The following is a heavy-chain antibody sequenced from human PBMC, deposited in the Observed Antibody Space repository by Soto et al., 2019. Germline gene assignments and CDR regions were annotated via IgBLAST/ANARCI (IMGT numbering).Heavy chain of an antibody. V-gene: IGHV4-34*01. CDR2: INPSGGT. J-gene: IGHJ4*02. CDR3: ARVLAARASRDFDY. D-gene: IGHD6-6*01. Sequence: QVQLQQWGAGLLKPSETLSLTCAGYGGSFSTDYWSWIRQPPGKGLEWLGEINPSGGTNYNPSLKSRVTIAVATSKKQSSLKLSSVTASDTAVYYCARVLAARASRDFDYWGQGTLVTVSS. CDR1: GGSFSTDY.